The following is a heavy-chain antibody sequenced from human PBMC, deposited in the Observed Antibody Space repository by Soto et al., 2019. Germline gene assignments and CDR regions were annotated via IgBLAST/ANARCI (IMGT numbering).Heavy chain of an antibody. D-gene: IGHD2-15*01. Sequence: SETLSLTCIVSGGSISSYYWTWIRQAPGRGLELIGYIHYNGGTNYSPSLKSRVTISVDTSKNQFSLKVSSVTAADTAVYYCARGPYCTGGSCYSLGATRVDQWGQGTLVTVSS. CDR2: IHYNGGT. CDR1: GGSISSYY. J-gene: IGHJ4*02. CDR3: ARGPYCTGGSCYSLGATRVDQ. V-gene: IGHV4-59*01.